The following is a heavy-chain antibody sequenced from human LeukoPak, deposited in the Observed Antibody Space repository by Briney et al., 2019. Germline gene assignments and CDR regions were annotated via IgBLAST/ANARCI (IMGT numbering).Heavy chain of an antibody. V-gene: IGHV5-51*01. CDR3: ALGAVRGLHAFDI. CDR2: IYPGGSDT. CDR1: GYSFTTYW. J-gene: IGHJ3*02. Sequence: GESLKISCKGSGYSFTTYWIGWVRQVPGKGLEWMGIIYPGGSDTRYSPPFQGQVTISADKSVTTAYLQWSSLKASDTAMYYCALGAVRGLHAFDIWGQGTMVTVSS. D-gene: IGHD3-10*01.